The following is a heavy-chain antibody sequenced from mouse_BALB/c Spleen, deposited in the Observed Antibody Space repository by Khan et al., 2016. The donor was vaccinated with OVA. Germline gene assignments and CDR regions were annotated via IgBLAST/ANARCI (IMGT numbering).Heavy chain of an antibody. CDR3: ARSGGYSYYSYFDG. D-gene: IGHD2-3*01. CDR2: IYPGSGHT. V-gene: IGHV1-63*01. Sequence: QVQLQQPGTELVRPGTSVKISCKASGYAFTNYWLGWVKQRPGHGLEWIGNIYPGSGHTYYNEKFKVKATLTADKSSSTAHMQLSSLTFEGSAVCVGARSGGYSYYSYFDGWGAGTTVTVSS. CDR1: GYAFTNYW. J-gene: IGHJ1*01.